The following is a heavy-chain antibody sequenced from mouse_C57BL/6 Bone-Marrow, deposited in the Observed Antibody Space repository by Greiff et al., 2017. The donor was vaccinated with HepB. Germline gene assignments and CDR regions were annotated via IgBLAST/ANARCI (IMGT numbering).Heavy chain of an antibody. CDR1: GFTFSSYA. CDR2: ISDGGSYT. Sequence: EVKLMESGGGLVKPGGSLKLSCAASGFTFSSYAMSWVRQTPEKRLEWVATISDGGSYTYYPDNVKGRFTISRDNAKNNLYLQMSHLKSEDTAMYYCARDRRRGFDYWGQGTTLTVSS. J-gene: IGHJ2*01. CDR3: ARDRRRGFDY. V-gene: IGHV5-4*01.